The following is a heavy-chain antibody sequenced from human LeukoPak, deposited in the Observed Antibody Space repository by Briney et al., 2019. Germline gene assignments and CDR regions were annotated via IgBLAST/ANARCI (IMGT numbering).Heavy chain of an antibody. V-gene: IGHV4-39*07. D-gene: IGHD6-13*01. CDR2: IYYSGST. J-gene: IGHJ5*02. CDR1: GGSISSSSYY. Sequence: SETLSLTCTVSGGSISSSSYYWGWIRQPPGKGLEWIGSIYYSGSTYYNPSLKSRVTISVDTSKNQFSLKLSSVTAADTAVYYCAREQSEFSSSWYRSPWFDPWGQGTLVTVSS. CDR3: AREQSEFSSSWYRSPWFDP.